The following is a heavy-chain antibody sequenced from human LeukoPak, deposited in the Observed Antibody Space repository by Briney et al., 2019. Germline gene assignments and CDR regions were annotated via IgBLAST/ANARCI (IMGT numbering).Heavy chain of an antibody. Sequence: TSETLSLTCTVSGGSISSYYWSWIRQPPGKGLEWIGYIYYSGSTYYNPSLKSRVTISVDTSKNQFSLKLSSVTAADTAVYYCASRWYNSPPGYWGQGTLVTVPS. CDR2: IYYSGST. J-gene: IGHJ4*02. D-gene: IGHD1-20*01. CDR3: ASRWYNSPPGY. CDR1: GGSISSYY. V-gene: IGHV4-59*04.